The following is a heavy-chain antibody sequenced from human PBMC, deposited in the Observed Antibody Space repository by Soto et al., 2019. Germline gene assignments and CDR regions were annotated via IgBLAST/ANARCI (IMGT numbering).Heavy chain of an antibody. D-gene: IGHD1-20*01. J-gene: IGHJ6*02. CDR3: ATVTHSRITGPPRTDPYYYYYGMDV. V-gene: IGHV1-24*01. CDR1: GYTLTELS. CDR2: FDPEDGET. Sequence: QVQLVQSGAEVKKPGASVKVSCKVSGYTLTELSMHWVRQAPGKGLEWMGGFDPEDGETIYAQKFQGRVTMTEDTSTDKAYMELSSLRSEDTAVYYCATVTHSRITGPPRTDPYYYYYGMDVWGQGTTGTVSS.